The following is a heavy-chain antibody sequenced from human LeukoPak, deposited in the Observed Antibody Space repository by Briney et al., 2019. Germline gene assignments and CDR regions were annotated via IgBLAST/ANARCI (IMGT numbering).Heavy chain of an antibody. CDR3: ARDYCSGGSCYSFDY. D-gene: IGHD2-15*01. J-gene: IGHJ4*02. V-gene: IGHV3-33*01. Sequence: PGGSLRLSCAASGFTFSSYGMHWVRQAPGKGLEWVAVIWYDGSNKYYADSVKGRFTISRDNSKNTLYLQMNSLRAEDTAVYYCARDYCSGGSCYSFDYWGQGTLVTVSS. CDR1: GFTFSSYG. CDR2: IWYDGSNK.